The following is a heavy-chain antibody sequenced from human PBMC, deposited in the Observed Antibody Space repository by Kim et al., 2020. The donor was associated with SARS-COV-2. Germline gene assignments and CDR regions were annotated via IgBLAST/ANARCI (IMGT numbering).Heavy chain of an antibody. CDR3: ARSSRTAGLNTDGSGSYYKPLDYYYYGMDV. J-gene: IGHJ6*02. CDR2: IYTSGST. V-gene: IGHV4-61*02. D-gene: IGHD3-10*01. Sequence: SETLSLTCTLSGGSISSGSYYWSWIRQPAGKGLEWIGRIYTSGSTNYNPSLKSRVTISVDTSKNQFSLKLSSVTAADTAVYYCARSSRTAGLNTDGSGSYYKPLDYYYYGMDVWGQGTTVTVSS. CDR1: GGSISSGSYY.